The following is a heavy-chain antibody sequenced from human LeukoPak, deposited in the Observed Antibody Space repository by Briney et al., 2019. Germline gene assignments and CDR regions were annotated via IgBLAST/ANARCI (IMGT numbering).Heavy chain of an antibody. CDR2: IRYDGSNK. J-gene: IGHJ4*02. CDR1: GFTFSSYG. D-gene: IGHD6-13*01. CDR3: AKDRSQLVPNYFDY. V-gene: IGHV3-30*02. Sequence: GGSLRLSCAASGFTFSSYGMHWVRQAPGKGLEWVAFIRYDGSNKYYADSVKGRFTFSRDNSKNTLYLQMNSLRAEDTAVYYCAKDRSQLVPNYFDYWGQGTLVTVSS.